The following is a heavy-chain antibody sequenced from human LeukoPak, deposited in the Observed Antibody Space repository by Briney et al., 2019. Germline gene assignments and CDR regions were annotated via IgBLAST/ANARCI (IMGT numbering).Heavy chain of an antibody. J-gene: IGHJ4*02. CDR3: ARGGPYYDDSSGYYSAFGY. V-gene: IGHV4-4*02. CDR2: IYHSGST. Sequence: KTSETLSLTCAVSGGSISSSNWWSWVRQPPGKGLERIGEIYHSGSTNYNPSLKSRVTISVDKSTKQFSLKLSSVTAADTAVYYWARGGPYYDDSSGYYSAFGYWGQGTLVTVSS. CDR1: GGSISSSNW. D-gene: IGHD3-22*01.